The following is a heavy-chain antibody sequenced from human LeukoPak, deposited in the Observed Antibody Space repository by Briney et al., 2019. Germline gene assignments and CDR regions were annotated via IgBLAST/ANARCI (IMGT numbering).Heavy chain of an antibody. CDR1: GGSISSYY. V-gene: IGHV4-34*01. Sequence: SETLSLTCTVSGGSISSYYWSWIRQPPGKGLEWIGEINHSGSTNYNPSLKSRVTISVDTSKNQFSLKLSSVTAADTAVYYCARLGRLLWFGELAYFDYWGQGTLVTVSS. CDR3: ARLGRLLWFGELAYFDY. D-gene: IGHD3-10*01. J-gene: IGHJ4*02. CDR2: INHSGST.